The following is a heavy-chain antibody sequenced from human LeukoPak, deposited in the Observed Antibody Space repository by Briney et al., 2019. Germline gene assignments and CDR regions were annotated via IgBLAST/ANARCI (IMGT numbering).Heavy chain of an antibody. D-gene: IGHD3-3*01. Sequence: GASVTVSCKASGGTFSSYAISWVRQAPGQGLEWMGGIIPIFGTANYAQKFQGRVTITADESTSTAYMELSSLRSEDTAVYYCARGNTIFGVVIGNNWFDPWGQGTLVTVSS. CDR1: GGTFSSYA. CDR3: ARGNTIFGVVIGNNWFDP. CDR2: IIPIFGTA. J-gene: IGHJ5*02. V-gene: IGHV1-69*13.